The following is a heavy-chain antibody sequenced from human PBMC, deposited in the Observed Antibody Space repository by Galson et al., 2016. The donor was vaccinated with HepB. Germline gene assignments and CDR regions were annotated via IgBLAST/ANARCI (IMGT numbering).Heavy chain of an antibody. CDR2: VWYDGTNE. D-gene: IGHD3-16*01. J-gene: IGHJ6*04. CDR1: GFTFSTYG. V-gene: IGHV3-33*01. CDR3: AREVLGGSPDFGGGHCYYCYWMDV. Sequence: SLRLSCAASGFTFSTYGMHWVRQAPGKGLEWVAVVWYDGTNEYYADSVRGRFTISRDNSKNSLYLQLRSLRAEDTAGYYCAREVLGGSPDFGGGHCYYCYWMDVWGKGTTVTASA.